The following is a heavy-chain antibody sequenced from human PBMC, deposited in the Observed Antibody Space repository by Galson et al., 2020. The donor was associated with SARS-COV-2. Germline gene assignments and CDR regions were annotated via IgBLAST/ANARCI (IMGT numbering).Heavy chain of an antibody. CDR3: ATEEYSSSSQQYYYYYGMDV. J-gene: IGHJ6*02. Sequence: SETLSLTCTVSGGSISSGSCYWSWIRQPAGKGLEWIGRIYTSGSNNYNPSIKSRVTISVDTSKNQFSLKLSSVTAADTAVYYCATEEYSSSSQQYYYYYGMDVWGQGTTVTVSS. V-gene: IGHV4-61*02. CDR2: IYTSGSN. D-gene: IGHD6-6*01. CDR1: GGSISSGSCY.